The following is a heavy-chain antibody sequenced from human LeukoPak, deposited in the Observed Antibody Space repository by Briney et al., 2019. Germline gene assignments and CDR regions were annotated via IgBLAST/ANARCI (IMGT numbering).Heavy chain of an antibody. D-gene: IGHD3-22*01. CDR2: IDWDDDK. J-gene: IGHJ4*02. CDR1: GFSLSTSGVC. Sequence: FGPALVKPTQTLTLTCTFSGFSLSTSGVCVNWIRQPPGKALEWLARIDWDDDKYYSTSLKTRLTISKDTSKNQVVLTMTNVDPVDTATYYCARILYDNRYFDYWGQGTLVTVSS. V-gene: IGHV2-70*11. CDR3: ARILYDNRYFDY.